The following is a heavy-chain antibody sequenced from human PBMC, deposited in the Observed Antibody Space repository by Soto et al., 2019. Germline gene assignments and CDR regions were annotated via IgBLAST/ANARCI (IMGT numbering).Heavy chain of an antibody. Sequence: GGSLRLSCAASGFTFSSYAMHWVRQAPGKGLEWVAVISYDGSNKYYADSVKGRFTISRDNSKNTLYLQMNSLRAEDTAVYYCARDKEMATTLDYWGQGTLVTVSS. V-gene: IGHV3-30-3*01. J-gene: IGHJ4*02. D-gene: IGHD5-12*01. CDR1: GFTFSSYA. CDR2: ISYDGSNK. CDR3: ARDKEMATTLDY.